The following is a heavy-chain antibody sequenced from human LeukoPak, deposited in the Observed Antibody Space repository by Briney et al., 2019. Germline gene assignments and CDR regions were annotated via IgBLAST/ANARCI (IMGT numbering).Heavy chain of an antibody. D-gene: IGHD2-2*01. CDR1: GFTFTNYA. J-gene: IGHJ6*04. Sequence: GGSLRLSCAASGFTFTNYAMSWVRQAPGKGLEWVSTISDSGGSTYYADSVKGRFTISRDNSKNTLYLQMNSLRAEGTAVYYCAKVVVARYYYYGMDVWGKGTTVTVSS. V-gene: IGHV3-23*01. CDR3: AKVVVARYYYYGMDV. CDR2: ISDSGGST.